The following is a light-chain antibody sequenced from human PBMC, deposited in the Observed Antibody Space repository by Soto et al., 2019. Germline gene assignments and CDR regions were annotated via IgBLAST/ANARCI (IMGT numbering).Light chain of an antibody. CDR3: HQYATYS. V-gene: IGKV1-39*01. CDR1: QSISKD. Sequence: DIQMTQSPSSLSASVGDRVTITCRASQSISKDLNWYQQKPGEAPMLLIYGASILQSGVPSRFSGSGSGTEFTLAISGLQPDDFATYFCHQYATYSFGQGTKVDIK. CDR2: GAS. J-gene: IGKJ1*01.